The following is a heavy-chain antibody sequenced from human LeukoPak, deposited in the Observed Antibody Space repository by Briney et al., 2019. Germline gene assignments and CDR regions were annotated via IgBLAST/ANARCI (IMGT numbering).Heavy chain of an antibody. V-gene: IGHV3-30*02. CDR3: AGDRMPSSYRGLDP. J-gene: IGHJ5*02. Sequence: GGSLRLSCAASGFTFSNAWMSWVRQAPGKGLEWVAFIRYDGSNKKYADSLKGRFTISRDNSKNTLYLQMNSLRAEDTAVYYCAGDRMPSSYRGLDPWGQGTLVIVSS. CDR1: GFTFSNAW. CDR2: IRYDGSNK. D-gene: IGHD3-10*01.